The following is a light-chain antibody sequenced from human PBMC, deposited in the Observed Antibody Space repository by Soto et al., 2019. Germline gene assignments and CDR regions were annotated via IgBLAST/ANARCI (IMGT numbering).Light chain of an antibody. CDR3: HQYDNAPQT. Sequence: DIVLMQSPGTLSLSPGERATLSCRASQSMTRTYIAWYQKKPGQAPRLLIYAASIRAPGIPDKFSGTGSGTVYSLTIDRLEPEDSAVYYCHQYDNAPQTFGQGTKVDIK. CDR2: AAS. V-gene: IGKV3-20*01. CDR1: QSMTRTY. J-gene: IGKJ1*01.